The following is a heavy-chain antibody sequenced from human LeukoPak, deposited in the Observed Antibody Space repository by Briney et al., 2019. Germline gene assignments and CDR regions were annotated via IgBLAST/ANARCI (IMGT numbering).Heavy chain of an antibody. Sequence: SQTLSLTCTVSGGSISSGDYYWSWIRQPPGKGLEWIGYIYYSGSTYYNPSLKSRVTISVDTSKNQFPLKLSSVTAADTAVYYCARWCTSCYTIQTWGQGTLVTVSS. CDR2: IYYSGST. J-gene: IGHJ5*02. D-gene: IGHD2-2*02. CDR1: GGSISSGDYY. V-gene: IGHV4-30-4*08. CDR3: ARWCTSCYTIQT.